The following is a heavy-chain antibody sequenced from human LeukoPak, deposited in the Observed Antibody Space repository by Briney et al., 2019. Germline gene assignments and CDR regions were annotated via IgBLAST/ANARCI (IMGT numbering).Heavy chain of an antibody. D-gene: IGHD6-19*01. CDR2: ISGSGGST. V-gene: IGHV3-23*01. J-gene: IGHJ4*02. CDR3: AKAGSSSGWHSVGY. CDR1: GFTFSSYG. Sequence: GGPLRLSCAASGFTFSSYGMSWVRQAPGKGLEWVSAISGSGGSTYYADSVKGRFTISRDNSKNTLYLQMNSLRAEDTAVYYCAKAGSSSGWHSVGYWGQGTLVTVSS.